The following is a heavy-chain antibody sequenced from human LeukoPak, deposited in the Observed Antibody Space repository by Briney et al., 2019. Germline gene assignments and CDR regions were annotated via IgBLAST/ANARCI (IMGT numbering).Heavy chain of an antibody. Sequence: ASVKVSCKAFGYSLTNYYVHWVRQAPGPGLEWMGEINTSGGSTSYAQKFQGRITVSRDTYTNTVYMDLSSLRSEDTATYYCARGAPTTRIGAGRFDYWGQGSLLTVAS. CDR1: GYSLTNYY. CDR3: ARGAPTTRIGAGRFDY. CDR2: INTSGGST. V-gene: IGHV1-46*01. D-gene: IGHD5-12*01. J-gene: IGHJ4*02.